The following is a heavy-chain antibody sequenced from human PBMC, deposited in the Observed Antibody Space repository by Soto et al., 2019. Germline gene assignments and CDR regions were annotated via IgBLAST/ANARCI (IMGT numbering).Heavy chain of an antibody. Sequence: GESLKIACKGSGYSFTSYWISWVRQMPGKGLEWMGRIDPSDSYTNYSPSFQGHVTISADKSISTAYLQWSSLKASDTAMYYCARPPPRVPAAPYYSADYGMDVWGQGTTVTVSS. V-gene: IGHV5-10-1*01. D-gene: IGHD2-2*01. CDR1: GYSFTSYW. CDR3: ARPPPRVPAAPYYSADYGMDV. J-gene: IGHJ6*02. CDR2: IDPSDSYT.